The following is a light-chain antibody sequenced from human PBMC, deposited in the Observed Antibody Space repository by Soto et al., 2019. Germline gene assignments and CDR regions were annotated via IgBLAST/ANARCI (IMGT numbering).Light chain of an antibody. CDR1: SSNIAKNY. CDR3: AAWDDRLSGYG. J-gene: IGLJ1*01. Sequence: QSALTQPPSTSGTPGQRVTISCSGDSSNIAKNYVYWYQQVPGMAPKLLIYSDNQRPSGVPDRFSGSKSGTSASLAISGPRSEDEADYYCAAWDDRLSGYGFGGGTNVTVL. V-gene: IGLV1-47*02. CDR2: SDN.